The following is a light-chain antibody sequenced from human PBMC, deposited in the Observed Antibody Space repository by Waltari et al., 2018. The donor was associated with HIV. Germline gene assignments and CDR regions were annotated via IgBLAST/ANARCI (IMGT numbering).Light chain of an antibody. CDR1: SSTIGKHN. V-gene: IGLV1-47*01. CDR2: RNN. Sequence: QSVLTPPPSASGTPGQRVTISCSGSSSTIGKHNVPWYQTLPGPAPKLLIYRNNQRASGVPDRVSGSKAGTSASLAISGLRSEDEADYYCATWADRPSGPVVFGGGTKVTVL. J-gene: IGLJ2*01. CDR3: ATWADRPSGPVV.